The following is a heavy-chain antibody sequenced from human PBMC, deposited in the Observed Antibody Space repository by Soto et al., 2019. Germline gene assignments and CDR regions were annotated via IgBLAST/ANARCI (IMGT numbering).Heavy chain of an antibody. D-gene: IGHD3-10*01. Sequence: SETLSRTCSVSGGSISSFTYYWGWIRQPPGKGLEWIGTVYYNENTYYNPSLKSRVTITVDTAKNQFSLNLRSVTAADTAMYFCARRERYYGSLGWFGPCGQRHLFTV. V-gene: IGHV4-39*01. CDR1: GGSISSFTYY. CDR3: ARRERYYGSLGWFGP. CDR2: VYYNENT. J-gene: IGHJ5*02.